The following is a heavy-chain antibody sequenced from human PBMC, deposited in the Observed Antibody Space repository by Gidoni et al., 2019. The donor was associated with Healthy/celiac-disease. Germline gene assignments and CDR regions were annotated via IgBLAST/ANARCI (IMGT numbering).Heavy chain of an antibody. CDR3: TTGAVYDFWSGYYTFDY. CDR1: GFTFSNAW. J-gene: IGHJ4*02. CDR2: IKSKTDGGTT. V-gene: IGHV3-15*01. D-gene: IGHD3-3*01. Sequence: EVQLVESGGGLVKPGGSLRLSCAASGFTFSNAWISWVRQAPGKGLEWVGRIKSKTDGGTTDYAAPVKGRFTISRDDSKNTLYLQMNSLKTEDTAVYYCTTGAVYDFWSGYYTFDYWGQGTLVTVSS.